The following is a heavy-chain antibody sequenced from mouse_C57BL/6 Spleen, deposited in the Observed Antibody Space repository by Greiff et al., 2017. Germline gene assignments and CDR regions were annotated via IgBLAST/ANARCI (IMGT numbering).Heavy chain of an antibody. CDR3: ARGRAYGSCSWYFDV. J-gene: IGHJ1*03. CDR1: GYAFSSSW. V-gene: IGHV1-82*01. D-gene: IGHD1-1*01. Sequence: QVQLQQSGPELVKPGASVKISCKASGYAFSSSWMNWVKQRPGKGLEWIGRIYPGDGDTNYNGKFKGKATLTADKSSSTAYMQLSSLTSEDSAVYFCARGRAYGSCSWYFDVWGTGTTVTVSS. CDR2: IYPGDGDT.